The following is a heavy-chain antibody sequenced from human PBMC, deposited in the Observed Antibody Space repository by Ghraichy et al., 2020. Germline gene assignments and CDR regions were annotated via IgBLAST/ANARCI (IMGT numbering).Heavy chain of an antibody. CDR1: GFTFSSYW. D-gene: IGHD3-10*01. V-gene: IGHV3-74*01. Sequence: GGSLRLSCAASGFTFSSYWMHWVRQAPGKGLVWVSRIKSDGSETTYADSVKGRFTISRDNVMNALYLQMNSLRAEDTALYYCARGVGGSRYFDLWGRGTLVTVSS. J-gene: IGHJ2*01. CDR2: IKSDGSET. CDR3: ARGVGGSRYFDL.